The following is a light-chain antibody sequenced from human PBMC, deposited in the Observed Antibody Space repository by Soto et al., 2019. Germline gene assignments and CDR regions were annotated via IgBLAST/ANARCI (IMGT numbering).Light chain of an antibody. CDR1: QSVTTK. CDR2: GAS. J-gene: IGKJ5*01. Sequence: EDMLKQSPDSLSLKQGERATLSCRASQSVTTKLAGYQHKPGQAPRLLISGASSRASGVPDRFSGSGSETDFTLIISRLQPEDFALYYCQQYGGSPITFGQGTRLEIK. V-gene: IGKV3-20*01. CDR3: QQYGGSPIT.